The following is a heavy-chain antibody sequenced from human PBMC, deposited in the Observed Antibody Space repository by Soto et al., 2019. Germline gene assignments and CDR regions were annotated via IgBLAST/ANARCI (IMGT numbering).Heavy chain of an antibody. D-gene: IGHD6-19*01. CDR1: SSPLTVLY. Sequence: ASVKVSCKFPSSPLTVLYMHMPRHAPGKGLEWMGGFDPEDGETIYAQKFQGRVTMTEDTSTDTAYMELSSLRSEDTAVYYCSVAGTGGEFDYWG. CDR3: SVAGTGGEFDY. CDR2: FDPEDGET. V-gene: IGHV1-24*01. J-gene: IGHJ4*01.